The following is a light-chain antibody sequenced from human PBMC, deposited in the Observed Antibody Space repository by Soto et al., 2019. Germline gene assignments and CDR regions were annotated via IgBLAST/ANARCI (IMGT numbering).Light chain of an antibody. Sequence: DVVMTQSPLSLPVTLGQPASISCRSSQSLIHSDGNTYLSWFQQRPGQSPRRLIYEVSDRDSGVPDRFTGSGSGPDFTLKISRVEAEDVGVYYCRQGTHWPWTFGQGTEVEIK. CDR2: EVS. CDR3: RQGTHWPWT. J-gene: IGKJ1*01. V-gene: IGKV2-30*02. CDR1: QSLIHSDGNTY.